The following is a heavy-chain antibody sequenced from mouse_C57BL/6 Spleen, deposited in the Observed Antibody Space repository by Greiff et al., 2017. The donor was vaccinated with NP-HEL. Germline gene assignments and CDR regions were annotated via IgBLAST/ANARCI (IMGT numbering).Heavy chain of an antibody. Sequence: EVQLVESGGGLVKPGGSLKLSCAASGFTFSDYGMHWVRQAPEKGLEWVAYISSGSSTIYYADTVKGRFTISRDNAKNTLFLQMTSLRSEDTAMYYCARQGYGSPWYFDVWGTGTTVTVSS. CDR1: GFTFSDYG. V-gene: IGHV5-17*01. CDR3: ARQGYGSPWYFDV. CDR2: ISSGSSTI. J-gene: IGHJ1*03. D-gene: IGHD1-1*01.